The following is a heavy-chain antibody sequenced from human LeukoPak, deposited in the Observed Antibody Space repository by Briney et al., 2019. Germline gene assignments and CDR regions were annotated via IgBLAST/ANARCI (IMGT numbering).Heavy chain of an antibody. J-gene: IGHJ4*02. V-gene: IGHV3-66*01. CDR1: GFTVSRNY. Sequence: PGGSLRLSCAASGFTVSRNYMSWVRQAPGKGLEWVSVIYSGGTTYYADSVKGRFTISRDNSKNTLYLQMNSLRAEDTAVYYCARDRGSSDYYLNYWGQGTLVTVSS. CDR3: ARDRGSSDYYLNY. D-gene: IGHD3-22*01. CDR2: IYSGGTT.